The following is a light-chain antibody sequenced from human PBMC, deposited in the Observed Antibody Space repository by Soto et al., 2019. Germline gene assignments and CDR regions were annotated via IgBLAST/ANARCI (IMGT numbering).Light chain of an antibody. V-gene: IGLV2-14*01. Sequence: QSALTQPASVSGSPGQSITISCTGTSSDVGGYNYVSWYQQHPGKAPKLTIYDVSYRPSGVSNRFSGSKSGNTASLTLSGLQAEDEADYYCSSYTTSSTLVFGTGTKLTVL. J-gene: IGLJ1*01. CDR1: SSDVGGYNY. CDR3: SSYTTSSTLV. CDR2: DVS.